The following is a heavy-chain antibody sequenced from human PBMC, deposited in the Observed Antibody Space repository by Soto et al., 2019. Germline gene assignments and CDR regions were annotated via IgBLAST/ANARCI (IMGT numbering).Heavy chain of an antibody. Sequence: QVQLVQSGAEVKKPGSSVKVSCKASGGTFSSYAISWVRQAPGQGLEGMGGIIPIFGTANYAQKFQGRVTITADESTSTAYMELSSLRSEDTAVYYCAWGGSGSTATDPYYYYGMDVWGQGTTVTVSS. D-gene: IGHD3-10*01. CDR3: AWGGSGSTATDPYYYYGMDV. CDR1: GGTFSSYA. CDR2: IIPIFGTA. J-gene: IGHJ6*02. V-gene: IGHV1-69*01.